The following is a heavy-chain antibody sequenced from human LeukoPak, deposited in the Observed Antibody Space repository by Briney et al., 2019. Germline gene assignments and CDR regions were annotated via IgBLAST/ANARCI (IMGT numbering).Heavy chain of an antibody. CDR3: ARGGDYYGSGSQFDY. J-gene: IGHJ4*02. CDR2: MYYSGST. CDR1: GGSISSGDYY. V-gene: IGHV4-30-4*01. Sequence: SQTLSLTCTVSGGSISSGDYYWSWIRQPPGKSLEWIGYMYYSGSTYYNPSLKSRVTISVDTSKNQFSLKLGSVTAADTAVYYCARGGDYYGSGSQFDYWGQGTLVTVSS. D-gene: IGHD3-10*01.